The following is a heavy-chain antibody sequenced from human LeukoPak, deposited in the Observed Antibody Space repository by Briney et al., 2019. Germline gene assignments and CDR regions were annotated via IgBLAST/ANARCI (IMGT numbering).Heavy chain of an antibody. CDR2: IYYSGST. Sequence: SETLSLTCTVSGGSISSSSYYWGWIRQPPGKGLEWIGSIYYSGSTYYNPSLKSRVTISVDTSKNQFSLKLSSVTAADTAVYYCARDLYAALHYSSGPWGQGTLVTVSS. V-gene: IGHV4-39*07. CDR3: ARDLYAALHYSSGP. J-gene: IGHJ5*02. D-gene: IGHD3-22*01. CDR1: GGSISSSSYY.